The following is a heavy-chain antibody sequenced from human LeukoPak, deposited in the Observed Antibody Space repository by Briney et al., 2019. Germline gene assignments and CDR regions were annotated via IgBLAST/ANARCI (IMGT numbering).Heavy chain of an antibody. CDR1: GGSISSSSYY. J-gene: IGHJ4*02. CDR3: ARDWSWQFDS. Sequence: PSETLSLTCTVSGGSISSSSYYWGWIRQPPGKGLEWLTYIHSTGSTIYYADSVKGRFTISRDNAKNSLYLQMHSLRDEGTAVYYCARDWSWQFDSWGQGTLVTVSS. V-gene: IGHV3-11*04. CDR2: IHSTGSTI. D-gene: IGHD1-26*01.